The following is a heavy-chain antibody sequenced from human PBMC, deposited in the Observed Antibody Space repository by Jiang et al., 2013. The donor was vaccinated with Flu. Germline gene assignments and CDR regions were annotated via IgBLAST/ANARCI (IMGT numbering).Heavy chain of an antibody. CDR3: TRDRTGLDDNWFDP. CDR2: IRSKAYGGTT. J-gene: IGHJ5*02. Sequence: VQLLESGGGLVQPGRSLRLSCTASGFTFGDYAMSWFRQAPGKGLEWVGFIRSKAYGGTTEYAASAKGRFTISRDDSKSIAYLQMNSLKTEDTAVYYCTRDRTGLDDNWFDPWGQGTLVTVSS. CDR1: GFTFGDYA. V-gene: IGHV3-49*03. D-gene: IGHD3/OR15-3a*01.